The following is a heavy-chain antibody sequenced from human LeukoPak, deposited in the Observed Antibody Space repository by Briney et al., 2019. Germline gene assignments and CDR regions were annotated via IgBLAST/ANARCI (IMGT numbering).Heavy chain of an antibody. J-gene: IGHJ4*02. D-gene: IGHD3-10*01. CDR1: GGSISSYY. CDR3: ARSSSLDGSGSQTRKRVHPIDY. V-gene: IGHV4-59*01. CDR2: IYYSGST. Sequence: PSETLSLTCTVSGGSISSYYWSWIRQPPGKGREWIGYIYYSGSTNYNPSLKSRVTISVDTSKNQFSLKLSSVTAADTAVYYCARSSSLDGSGSQTRKRVHPIDYWGQGTLVTVSS.